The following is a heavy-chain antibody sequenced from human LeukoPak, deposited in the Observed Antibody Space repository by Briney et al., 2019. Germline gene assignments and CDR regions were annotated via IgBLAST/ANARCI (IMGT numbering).Heavy chain of an antibody. V-gene: IGHV3-74*01. CDR2: INTDGTVT. J-gene: IGHJ4*02. CDR1: GFTFGKYW. D-gene: IGHD6-19*01. Sequence: PGGSLRLSCAASGFTFGKYWMLWVHQAPGKGLESVSRINTDGTVTTYADSVKGRFTVSRDNADNTMFLQMNSVRDEDTAVYYCATKQWLAPPPDSWGQGTPVTVSS. CDR3: ATKQWLAPPPDS.